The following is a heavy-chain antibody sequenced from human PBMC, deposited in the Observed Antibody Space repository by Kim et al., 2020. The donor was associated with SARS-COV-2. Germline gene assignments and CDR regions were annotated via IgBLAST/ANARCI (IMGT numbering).Heavy chain of an antibody. V-gene: IGHV3-11*01. CDR3: AREWEQPFFYYGMDV. J-gene: IGHJ6*02. Sequence: DSVKGRFTISRENAKNSLYLQMNSLRAEDTAVYYCAREWEQPFFYYGMDVWGQGTTVTVSS. D-gene: IGHD1-26*01.